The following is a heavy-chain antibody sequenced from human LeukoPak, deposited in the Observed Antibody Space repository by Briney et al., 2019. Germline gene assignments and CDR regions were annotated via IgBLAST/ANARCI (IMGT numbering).Heavy chain of an antibody. Sequence: ASVKVSCKASGYTFTGYYMHWVRQAPGQGLQWMGWLNPNSGDTNYVQKFQGRVTITRNTSISTVYMELSSLRSEDTAVYYCARGVGATISYYHYYIDVWGKGTTVTVSS. D-gene: IGHD1-26*01. CDR2: LNPNSGDT. V-gene: IGHV1-2*02. CDR1: GYTFTGYY. CDR3: ARGVGATISYYHYYIDV. J-gene: IGHJ6*03.